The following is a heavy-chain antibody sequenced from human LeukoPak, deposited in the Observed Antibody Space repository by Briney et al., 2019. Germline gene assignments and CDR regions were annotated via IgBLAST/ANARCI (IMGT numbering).Heavy chain of an antibody. D-gene: IGHD6-19*01. Sequence: GGSLRLSCAASGFIFSSYAMSWVRQAPGKGLEWVSAITGSGASTYYADSVKGRFTISRDNSKNTLYLQMNSLRAEDTAVYYCAKGVSSGWYAGYFDYWGQGTLVTVSS. CDR3: AKGVSSGWYAGYFDY. CDR1: GFIFSSYA. CDR2: ITGSGAST. J-gene: IGHJ4*02. V-gene: IGHV3-23*01.